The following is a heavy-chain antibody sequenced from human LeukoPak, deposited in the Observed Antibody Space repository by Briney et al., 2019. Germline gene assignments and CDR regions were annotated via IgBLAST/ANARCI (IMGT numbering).Heavy chain of an antibody. D-gene: IGHD3-10*01. CDR3: ARAYFVDRRWFDP. V-gene: IGHV4-34*01. J-gene: IGHJ5*02. CDR2: INRSGST. Sequence: SETLSLTCAVYGGSFSGYYWSWIRQPPGKGLEWIGEINRSGSTNYNPSLKSRVTISVDTSKNQLSLKLSSVTAADTAVYYCARAYFVDRRWFDPWGQGTLVTVSS. CDR1: GGSFSGYY.